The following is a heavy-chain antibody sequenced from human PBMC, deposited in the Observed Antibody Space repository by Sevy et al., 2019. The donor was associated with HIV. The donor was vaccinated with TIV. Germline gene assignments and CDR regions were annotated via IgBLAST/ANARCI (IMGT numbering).Heavy chain of an antibody. CDR3: VKESGMVPGGVFDF. V-gene: IGHV3-30*04. D-gene: IGHD3-10*01. J-gene: IGHJ4*02. CDR2: ISFDGTDK. CDR1: GFTFSSYA. Sequence: GGSLRLSCAASGFTFSSYAMHWVRQAPGKGLEWVSFISFDGTDKYYADSVKGRFTITRDNSKNTLFLQMNSLRAEDTAFYYCVKESGMVPGGVFDFWGQGTMVTVSS.